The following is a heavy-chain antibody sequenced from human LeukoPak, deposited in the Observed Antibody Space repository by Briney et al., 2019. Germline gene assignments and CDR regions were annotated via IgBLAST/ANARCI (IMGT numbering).Heavy chain of an antibody. CDR2: ISSSSSYI. CDR1: GFTFSSYG. J-gene: IGHJ6*02. V-gene: IGHV3-21*01. Sequence: PGGSLRLSCAASGFTFSSYGMHWVRQAPGKGLEWVSSISSSSSYIYYADSVKGRFTISRDNAKNSLYLQMNSLRAEDTAVYYCARVMVRGPGYYYYGMDVWGQGTTVTVSS. CDR3: ARVMVRGPGYYYYGMDV. D-gene: IGHD3-10*01.